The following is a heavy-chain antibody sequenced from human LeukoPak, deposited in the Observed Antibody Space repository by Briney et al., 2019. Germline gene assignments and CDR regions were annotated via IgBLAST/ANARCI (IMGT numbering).Heavy chain of an antibody. CDR1: GFTFSSYA. CDR3: ASGIAVSPLDY. D-gene: IGHD6-19*01. V-gene: IGHV3-30-3*01. J-gene: IGHJ4*02. CDR2: ISYDGSNK. Sequence: GGSLRLSCAASGFTFSSYAMHWVRQAPGKGLEWVAVISYDGSNKYYADSVKGRFTISRDNSKNTLYLQMNSLRAEDTAVYYCASGIAVSPLDYWGQGTLVTVSS.